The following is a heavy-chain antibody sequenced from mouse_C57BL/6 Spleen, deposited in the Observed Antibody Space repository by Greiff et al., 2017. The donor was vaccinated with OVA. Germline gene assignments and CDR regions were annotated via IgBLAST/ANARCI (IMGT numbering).Heavy chain of an antibody. CDR3: ARAQSPDWYVDD. J-gene: IGHJ1*03. CDR1: GYTFTSYW. V-gene: IGHV1-55*01. Sequence: QVQLQQPGAELVKPGASVKLSCKASGYTFTSYWITWVKQRPGQGLEWIGDIYPGSGSTNYNEKFKSKATLTVDTSSSTAYMQLSSLTSEDSAVYNWARAQSPDWYVDDWGTGTTLTVSS. CDR2: IYPGSGST.